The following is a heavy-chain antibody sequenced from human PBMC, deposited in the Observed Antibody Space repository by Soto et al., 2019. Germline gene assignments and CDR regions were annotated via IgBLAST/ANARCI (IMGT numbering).Heavy chain of an antibody. CDR1: GFTFNTYW. V-gene: IGHV3-74*01. CDR2: IKSDGSYT. CDR3: ATGGRGYFTY. J-gene: IGHJ4*02. D-gene: IGHD6-13*01. Sequence: EVQLVESGGGLVQPGGSLRLSCAASGFTFNTYWMQWVRQAPGKGLVWVSRIKSDGSYTNYADSVKGRFTISRDNAKNTLFLQMNTLGAEDPAVYYCATGGRGYFTYWGQGTLVTVSS.